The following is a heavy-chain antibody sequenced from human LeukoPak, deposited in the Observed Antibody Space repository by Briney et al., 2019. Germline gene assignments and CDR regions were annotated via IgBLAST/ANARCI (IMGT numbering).Heavy chain of an antibody. D-gene: IGHD3-22*01. CDR1: GFTFSSYW. CDR2: IKGDGNT. CDR3: ARAPSEIGGYYPEYFRH. Sequence: GGSLRLSCAASGFTFSSYWMHWVRQAPGKGLVWVSRIKGDGNTNYADSVKGRFTFSRDNAKNTVSLQMNSLRAEDTGVYYCARAPSEIGGYYPEYFRHWGQGTLVTVSS. J-gene: IGHJ1*01. V-gene: IGHV3-74*01.